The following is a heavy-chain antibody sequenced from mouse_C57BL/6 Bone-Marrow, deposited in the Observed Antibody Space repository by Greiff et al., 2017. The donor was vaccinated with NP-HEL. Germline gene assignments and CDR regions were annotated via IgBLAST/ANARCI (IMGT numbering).Heavy chain of an antibody. D-gene: IGHD3-2*02. CDR1: GYTFTSYW. J-gene: IGHJ4*01. V-gene: IGHV1-50*01. CDR3: ARSLRLWAMDY. CDR2: IDPSDSYT. Sequence: QVQLQQPGAELVKPGASVKLSCKASGYTFTSYWMQWVKQRPGQGLEWIGEIDPSDSYTNYNQKFKGKATLTVDTSSSTAYMQLSSLTSEDSAVYYCARSLRLWAMDYWGQGTSVTVSS.